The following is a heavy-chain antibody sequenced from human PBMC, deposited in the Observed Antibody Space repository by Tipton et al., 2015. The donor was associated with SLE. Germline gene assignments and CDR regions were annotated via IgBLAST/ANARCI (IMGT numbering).Heavy chain of an antibody. Sequence: TLSLTCTVSGGSISRSNFYWAWIRQPPGKGLEWIGSFYYGKSTFYNPSLKSRVSISVDTSTNRLFLNLISVTAADTALYYCARLISAYDCNFDYWGQGTLFTVSS. CDR3: ARLISAYDCNFDY. V-gene: IGHV4-39*07. D-gene: IGHD5-12*01. CDR2: FYYGKST. J-gene: IGHJ4*02. CDR1: GGSISRSNFY.